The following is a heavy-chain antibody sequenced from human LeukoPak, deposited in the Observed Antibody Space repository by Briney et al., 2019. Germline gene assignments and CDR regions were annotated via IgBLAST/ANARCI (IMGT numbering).Heavy chain of an antibody. CDR3: ARETLEKFDP. J-gene: IGHJ5*02. CDR2: IYYSGST. Sequence: SETLSLTCTVSGYSISSGYYWDWIRQPPGKGLEWIGNIYYSGSTYYNPSLKSRVTISVDTSKNQFSLKLSSVTAADTAVYYCARETLEKFDPWGQGTLVTVSS. V-gene: IGHV4-38-2*02. CDR1: GYSISSGYY.